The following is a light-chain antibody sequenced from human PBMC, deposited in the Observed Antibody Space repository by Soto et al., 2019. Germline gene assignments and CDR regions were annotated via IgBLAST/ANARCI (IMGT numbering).Light chain of an antibody. Sequence: EIVLTQSPGTLSLSPGERATLSCRASQSVSSTYLAWYQQKPGQAPRLLIYAASSRATGIPDRFSGSGSGTDFTVTISRLEPEDFAVYYCQQYARSPWTFGQGTKVEIK. CDR1: QSVSSTY. V-gene: IGKV3-20*01. CDR2: AAS. CDR3: QQYARSPWT. J-gene: IGKJ1*01.